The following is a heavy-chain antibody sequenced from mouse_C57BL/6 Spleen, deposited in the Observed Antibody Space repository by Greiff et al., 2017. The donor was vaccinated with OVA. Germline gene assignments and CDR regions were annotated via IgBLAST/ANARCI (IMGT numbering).Heavy chain of an antibody. V-gene: IGHV2-4*01. Sequence: VQGVESGPGLVQPSQSLSITCTVSGFSLTSYGVHWVRQPPGKGLEWLGVIWSGGSTDYNAAFISRLSISKDNSKSQVFFKMNSLQADDTAIYYCANLRNDYYAMDDWGQGTSVTVSS. CDR1: GFSLTSYG. CDR3: ANLRNDYYAMDD. J-gene: IGHJ4*01. CDR2: IWSGGST.